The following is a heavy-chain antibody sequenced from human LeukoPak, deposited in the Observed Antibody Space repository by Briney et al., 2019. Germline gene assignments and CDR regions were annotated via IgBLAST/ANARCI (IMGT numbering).Heavy chain of an antibody. Sequence: GRSLRLSCAASGFTFSSYAMHWVRQAPGKGLEWVAVISYDGSNKYYADSVKGRFTISRDNSKNTLYLQMNSLRAEDTAVYYCAKDDSYYYDSSGSFDYWGQGTLVTVSS. CDR2: ISYDGSNK. J-gene: IGHJ4*02. CDR3: AKDDSYYYDSSGSFDY. V-gene: IGHV3-30-3*01. D-gene: IGHD3-22*01. CDR1: GFTFSSYA.